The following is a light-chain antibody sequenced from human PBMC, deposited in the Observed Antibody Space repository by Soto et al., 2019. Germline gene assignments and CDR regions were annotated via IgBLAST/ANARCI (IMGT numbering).Light chain of an antibody. CDR3: QQYKSPPWT. V-gene: IGKV1D-16*01. Sequence: DIQMTQAPSSVSASVGDRVTITCRASQGINSWLAWYQHKPGKAPRLLVHAAFNLQSGVPSRFSGSESGTEFTLTISDLQPDDFATYYCQQYKSPPWTFGQGTKVDIK. J-gene: IGKJ1*01. CDR2: AAF. CDR1: QGINSW.